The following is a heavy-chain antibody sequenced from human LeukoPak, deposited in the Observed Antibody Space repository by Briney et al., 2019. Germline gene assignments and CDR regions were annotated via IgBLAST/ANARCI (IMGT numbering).Heavy chain of an antibody. J-gene: IGHJ4*02. CDR3: ATDVRGGRSISNCHY. CDR2: IKQDGSEK. V-gene: IGHV3-7*03. Sequence: GGSLRLSCAASGFTFSSYWMSWVRQAPGKGLEWVANIKQDGSEKYYVDSVKGRFTISRDNSENTIYLQMNSLRAEDTAVYYCATDVRGGRSISNCHYWGQGTLVTVSS. CDR1: GFTFSSYW. D-gene: IGHD7-27*01.